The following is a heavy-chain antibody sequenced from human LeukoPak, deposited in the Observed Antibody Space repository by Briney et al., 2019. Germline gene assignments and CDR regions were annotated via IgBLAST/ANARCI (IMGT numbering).Heavy chain of an antibody. CDR3: AKTSATGLRYFDWLLSAPDY. J-gene: IGHJ4*02. Sequence: GGSLRLSCAASGFTLSSYAMSWVRQAPGKGLEWVSAISDSGNTYHADSVKGRFTISGDSSKNTLFLQMNRLRPEDTAVYYCAKTSATGLRYFDWLLSAPDYWGQGTLVTVSS. CDR2: ISDSGNT. V-gene: IGHV3-23*01. D-gene: IGHD3-9*01. CDR1: GFTLSSYA.